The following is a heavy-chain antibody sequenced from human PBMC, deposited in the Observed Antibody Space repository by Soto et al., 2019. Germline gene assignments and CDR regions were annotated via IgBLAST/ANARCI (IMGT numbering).Heavy chain of an antibody. J-gene: IGHJ4*02. V-gene: IGHV3-23*01. CDR1: GFTFSSYV. Sequence: GGSLRLSCAASGFTFSSYVMSWVRQAPGKGLEWVSSISGSGVSAYYADSVKGRFTISRDNSKNTLYLQMNSLRAEDTAVYYCAKASAPGGTYFPLWFWGQGTMVTF. CDR3: AKASAPGGTYFPLWF. D-gene: IGHD1-26*01. CDR2: ISGSGVSA.